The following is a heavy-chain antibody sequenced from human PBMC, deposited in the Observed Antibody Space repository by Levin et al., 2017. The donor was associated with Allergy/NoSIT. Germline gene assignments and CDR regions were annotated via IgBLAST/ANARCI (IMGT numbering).Heavy chain of an antibody. D-gene: IGHD3-22*01. CDR3: ARDSLSKDSSGAFDY. Sequence: GESLKISCAASGFTFSSYSMNWVRQAPGKGLEWVSSISSSSSHIYYADSVKGRFTISRDNAKNSLYLQMNSLRAEDTAVYYCARDSLSKDSSGAFDYWGQGTLVTVSS. J-gene: IGHJ4*02. CDR2: ISSSSSHI. CDR1: GFTFSSYS. V-gene: IGHV3-21*01.